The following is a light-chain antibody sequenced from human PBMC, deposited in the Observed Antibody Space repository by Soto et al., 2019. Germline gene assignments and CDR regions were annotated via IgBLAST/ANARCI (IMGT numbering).Light chain of an antibody. CDR1: SSDVGGYNY. J-gene: IGLJ2*01. CDR2: DVS. CDR3: CSSAAGSTLI. Sequence: QSALTQPRSVSGSPGQSVTISCTGTSSDVGGYNYVSWYQQHPGKVPKLIISDVSQRPSGVPDRFSGSKSGNTASLTISGLQAEDEADYYCCSSAAGSTLIFGGGTKLTVL. V-gene: IGLV2-11*01.